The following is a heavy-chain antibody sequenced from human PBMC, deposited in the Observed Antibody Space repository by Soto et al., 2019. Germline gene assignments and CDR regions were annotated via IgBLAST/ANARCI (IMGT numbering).Heavy chain of an antibody. V-gene: IGHV1-69*13. Sequence: SVKVSCKASGGTFSSYAISWVRQAPGQGLEWMGGIIPIFGTANYAQKFQGRVTITANESTSTAYMELSSLRSEDTAVYYCASKFGELLADAFDIWGQGTMVTVSS. CDR1: GGTFSSYA. CDR3: ASKFGELLADAFDI. CDR2: IIPIFGTA. D-gene: IGHD3-10*01. J-gene: IGHJ3*02.